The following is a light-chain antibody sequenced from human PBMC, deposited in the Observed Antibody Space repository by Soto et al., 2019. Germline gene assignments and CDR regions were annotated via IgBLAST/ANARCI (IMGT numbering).Light chain of an antibody. J-gene: IGLJ1*01. CDR2: EVT. V-gene: IGLV2-14*01. Sequence: QSVLTQPASVSGSPGQSITISCTGTSSDVGGYDYVSWYQQHPDKAPKFIIYEVTNRPPGVSHRFSGSKSGNTASLTISGLQAEDEADYYCSSYTTTRSYVFGTGTKLTVL. CDR1: SSDVGGYDY. CDR3: SSYTTTRSYV.